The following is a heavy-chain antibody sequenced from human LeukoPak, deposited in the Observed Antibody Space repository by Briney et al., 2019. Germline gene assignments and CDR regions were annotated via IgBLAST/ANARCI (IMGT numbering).Heavy chain of an antibody. CDR1: GFTFSSYS. CDR3: ARARYSNPYFDY. V-gene: IGHV3-21*01. J-gene: IGHJ4*02. CDR2: ISSSSSYI. D-gene: IGHD4-11*01. Sequence: GGSLRLSCAASGFTFSSYSMNWVRQAPGKGLEWVSSISSSSSYIYYADSVKGRFTISRDNAKNSLYLQMNSLRAEDTAVYYCARARYSNPYFDYWGQGTLVTVSS.